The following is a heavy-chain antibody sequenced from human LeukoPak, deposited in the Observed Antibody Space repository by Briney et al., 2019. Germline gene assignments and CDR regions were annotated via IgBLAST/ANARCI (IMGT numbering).Heavy chain of an antibody. CDR2: ISSSGSTI. D-gene: IGHD1-26*01. CDR1: GFTFSSYE. V-gene: IGHV3-48*03. Sequence: GGSLRLSCAASGFTFSSYEMNWVRQAPGKGLEWVSYISSSGSTIYYADSVKGRFTISRDNAKNSLYLQMNSLRAEDTAVYYCASHWGRASSRSYAYWGQGTLVTVSS. CDR3: ASHWGRASSRSYAY. J-gene: IGHJ4*02.